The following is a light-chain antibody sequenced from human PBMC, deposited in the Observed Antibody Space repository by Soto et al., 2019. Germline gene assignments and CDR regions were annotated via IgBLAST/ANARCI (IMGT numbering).Light chain of an antibody. Sequence: QSALTQPPSASGSPGQSVTISCTGTINDVGGYNYVSWYQQHPGKAPKLMIYEVSKRPSGVPDRFSGSKSGNTASLTVSGLQAEDEADYYCSSYAGSNNLVFGGGTKVTVL. V-gene: IGLV2-8*01. CDR3: SSYAGSNNLV. J-gene: IGLJ3*02. CDR1: INDVGGYNY. CDR2: EVS.